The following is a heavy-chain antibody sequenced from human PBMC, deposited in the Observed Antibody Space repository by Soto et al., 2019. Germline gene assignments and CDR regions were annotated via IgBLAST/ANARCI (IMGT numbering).Heavy chain of an antibody. J-gene: IGHJ5*02. D-gene: IGHD5-18*01. V-gene: IGHV1-18*01. CDR1: GYMFTSYG. Sequence: QVQLVQSGAEVKKPGASVNVSCKASGYMFTSYGISWVRQAPGQGLEWMGWISAYHGVSNYAQNFQGRVTMTTDTSTNTAYMELASLRSDDTAMYYCVRDGGQTGYSSGGPECWFDPWGQGTLVTVSS. CDR2: ISAYHGVS. CDR3: VRDGGQTGYSSGGPECWFDP.